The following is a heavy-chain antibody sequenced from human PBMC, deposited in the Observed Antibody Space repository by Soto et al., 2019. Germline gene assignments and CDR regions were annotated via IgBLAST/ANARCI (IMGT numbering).Heavy chain of an antibody. CDR3: ARDLVLGSGSCEN. CDR2: IRPDGSGA. D-gene: IGHD3-10*02. Sequence: EVQLVESGGGLVQPGGSLRLSCAASGFTFSIYWMHWFRQVPGKGLVWVSRIRPDGSGANYADSVKGRFTISRDNAKNTLDLQMNSLRAEDTALYYCARDLVLGSGSCENWGQGTLVTVSS. J-gene: IGHJ4*02. CDR1: GFTFSIYW. V-gene: IGHV3-74*01.